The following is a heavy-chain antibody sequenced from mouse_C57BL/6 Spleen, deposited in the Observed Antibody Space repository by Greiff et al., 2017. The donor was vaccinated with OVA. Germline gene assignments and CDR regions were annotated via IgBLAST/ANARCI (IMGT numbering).Heavy chain of an antibody. CDR3: ARRDYYGSSHFDY. CDR1: GFSLSTSGMG. V-gene: IGHV8-12*01. CDR2: IYWDDDT. Sequence: QVTLKVSGPGILQSSQTLSLTCSFSGFSLSTSGMGVSWIRQPSGKGLEWLAHIYWDDDTRYNPSLKRRLTISKDTSKKQVFLKRTSVDTADTATYDCARRDYYGSSHFDYWGQGTTLTVSS. J-gene: IGHJ2*01. D-gene: IGHD1-1*01.